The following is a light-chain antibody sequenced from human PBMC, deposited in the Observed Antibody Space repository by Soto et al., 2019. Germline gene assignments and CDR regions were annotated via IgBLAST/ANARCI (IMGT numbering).Light chain of an antibody. CDR2: DVS. CDR3: QHRSIWPVS. J-gene: IGKJ5*01. V-gene: IGKV3-11*01. Sequence: EVVLTQSPVTLSLSPGERATLSCRASQSVSSYLAWYQQKPGQAPRLLIYDVSNRATGIPARFSGSGSGTDFTLTISSLEPEDFAVYYCQHRSIWPVSFGQGTRLEIK. CDR1: QSVSSY.